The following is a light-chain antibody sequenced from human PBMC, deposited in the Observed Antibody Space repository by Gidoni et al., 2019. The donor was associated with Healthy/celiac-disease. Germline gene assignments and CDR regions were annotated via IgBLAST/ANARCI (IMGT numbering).Light chain of an antibody. CDR3: QQYGSSHPLT. V-gene: IGKV3-20*01. CDR1: QSVSSSS. CDR2: GAS. Sequence: EIVLTQSPGTLSLSPGERATLSCRASQSVSSSSLAWYQQKPGQAPRLLIYGASSRATGIPDRFSGSGSGTDFTLTISRLEPEDFAVYYCQQYGSSHPLTFGGGTKVEIK. J-gene: IGKJ4*01.